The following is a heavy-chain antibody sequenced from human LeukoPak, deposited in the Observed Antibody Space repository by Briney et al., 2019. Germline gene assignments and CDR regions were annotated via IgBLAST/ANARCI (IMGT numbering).Heavy chain of an antibody. Sequence: GGSLRLSCAASGFTFSDYYMRWIRQAPGKGLEWVSYIRSSGSTIYYADSVKGRLTISRDNAKNSLYLQMNSLRAEDTAVYYCARERVAGKAYYYYYYMDVWGKGTTVTVSS. CDR1: GFTFSDYY. D-gene: IGHD6-19*01. J-gene: IGHJ6*03. CDR3: ARERVAGKAYYYYYYMDV. V-gene: IGHV3-11*01. CDR2: IRSSGSTI.